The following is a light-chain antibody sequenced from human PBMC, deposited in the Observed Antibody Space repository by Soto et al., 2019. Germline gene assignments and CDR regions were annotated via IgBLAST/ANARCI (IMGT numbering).Light chain of an antibody. J-gene: IGKJ1*01. V-gene: IGKV3D-15*01. Sequence: EIVMTQSPPILSVSPGERAALSCRASQSIRSNLAWYQQRPGQAPRLLIYAASSRETGIPARFSGSGSGTEYTLTISRLEPEDFAMYYCQQYTGSPRAFGQGTKVDIK. CDR3: QQYTGSPRA. CDR2: AAS. CDR1: QSIRSN.